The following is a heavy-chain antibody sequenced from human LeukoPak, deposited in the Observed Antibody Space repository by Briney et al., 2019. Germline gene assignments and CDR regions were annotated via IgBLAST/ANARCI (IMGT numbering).Heavy chain of an antibody. D-gene: IGHD1-26*01. CDR3: ARAHASYRYYYYYMDV. J-gene: IGHJ6*03. CDR1: GGAISGDY. CDR2: IYYSRST. Sequence: SETLSLTCTVPGGAISGDYWCWIRQPPGKGLEWIGYIYYSRSTNYNPSLKSRVTISVDTSKNQFSLKLSSVTAADTAVYYCARAHASYRYYYYYMDVWGKGTTVTVSS. V-gene: IGHV4-59*01.